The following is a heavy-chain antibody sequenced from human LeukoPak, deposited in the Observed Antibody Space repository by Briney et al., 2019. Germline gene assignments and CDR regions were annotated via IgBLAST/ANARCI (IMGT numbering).Heavy chain of an antibody. Sequence: GGSLRLSCAASGFTFSSYSMNWVRQAPGKGLEWVSSISSSSSYIYYADSVKGRFTISRDNAKNSLYLQMNSLRAEDTAVYYCYGVVVVAAMAPDYWGQGTLVTVSS. CDR1: GFTFSSYS. V-gene: IGHV3-21*01. CDR3: YGVVVVAAMAPDY. D-gene: IGHD2-15*01. J-gene: IGHJ4*02. CDR2: ISSSSSYI.